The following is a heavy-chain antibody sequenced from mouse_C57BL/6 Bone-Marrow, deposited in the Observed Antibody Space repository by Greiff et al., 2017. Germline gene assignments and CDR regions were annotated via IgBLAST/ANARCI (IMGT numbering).Heavy chain of an antibody. CDR3: TRQINIFAY. V-gene: IGHV5-6*01. CDR1: GFTFSSYG. J-gene: IGHJ3*01. Sequence: EVMLVESGGDLVKPGGSLKLSCAASGFTFSSYGMSWVRQTPDKRLEWVATISSGGSYTYYPDSVKGRFTISRDNAKNTLYLQMSSLKSEDTAMYYCTRQINIFAYWGQGTLVTVSA. CDR2: ISSGGSYT.